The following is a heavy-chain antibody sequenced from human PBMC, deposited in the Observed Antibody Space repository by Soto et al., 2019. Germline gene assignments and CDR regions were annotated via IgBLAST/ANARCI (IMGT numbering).Heavy chain of an antibody. D-gene: IGHD3-3*01. CDR3: AKAGIVGYDFWSGYEYYFDY. CDR1: GFTFSSYA. J-gene: IGHJ4*02. Sequence: GGSLRLSCVASGFTFSSYAMSWVRQAPGKGLEWVSAISGSGGSTYYADSVKGRFTISRDNSKNTLYLQMNSLRAEDTAVYYCAKAGIVGYDFWSGYEYYFDYWGQGTLVTVSS. V-gene: IGHV3-23*01. CDR2: ISGSGGST.